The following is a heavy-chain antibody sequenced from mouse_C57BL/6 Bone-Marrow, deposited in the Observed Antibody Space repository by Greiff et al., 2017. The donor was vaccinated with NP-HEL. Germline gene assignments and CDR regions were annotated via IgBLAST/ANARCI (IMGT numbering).Heavy chain of an antibody. CDR1: GYTFTSYW. CDR2: IHPNSGST. Sequence: QVQLQQPGAELVKPGASVKLSCKASGYTFTSYWMHWVKQRPGQGLEWIGMIHPNSGSTNYNEKFKSKATLTVDKSSSTAYMQLSSLTSEDSAVYYCARGGKYGSGYCDVWGTGTTVTVSS. D-gene: IGHD1-1*01. J-gene: IGHJ1*03. V-gene: IGHV1-64*01. CDR3: ARGGKYGSGYCDV.